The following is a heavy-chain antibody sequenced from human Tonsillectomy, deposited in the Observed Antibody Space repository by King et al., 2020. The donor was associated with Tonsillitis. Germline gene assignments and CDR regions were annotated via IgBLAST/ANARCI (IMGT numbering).Heavy chain of an antibody. J-gene: IGHJ3*02. CDR2: ISSRSTYT. CDR3: ATSGGYCRSTSCYLGAFDI. Sequence: VQLVESGGGLVKPGGSLRLSCAASGLTFSDYYMSWIRQAPGKGLEWVSYISSRSTYTNYADSVKGRFTISRDNAKNSVYLQMNSLRADDTAVYYCATSGGYCRSTSCYLGAFDIWGQGTMVTVSS. D-gene: IGHD2-2*01. V-gene: IGHV3-11*05. CDR1: GLTFSDYY.